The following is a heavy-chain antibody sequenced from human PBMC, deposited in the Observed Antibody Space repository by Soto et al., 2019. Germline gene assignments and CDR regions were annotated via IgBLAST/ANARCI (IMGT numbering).Heavy chain of an antibody. V-gene: IGHV5-51*01. D-gene: IGHD6-6*01. CDR2: IYPLDSNI. Sequence: GESVNISCTGSRASFSSQSIARVRQMPGKCLEWMGIIYPLDSNIRYSPYFEGQIDMSADRAINPAYMRLSSLKASDTATYYCARHLGVDSSASGFDVLGHGSLVTVSS. CDR1: RASFSSQS. J-gene: IGHJ4*01. CDR3: ARHLGVDSSASGFDV.